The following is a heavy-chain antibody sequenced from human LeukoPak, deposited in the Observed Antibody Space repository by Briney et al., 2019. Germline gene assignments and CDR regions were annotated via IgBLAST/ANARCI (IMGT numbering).Heavy chain of an antibody. CDR1: GGSISSYY. J-gene: IGHJ3*02. Sequence: SETLSLTCTVSGGSISSYYWSWIRQPPGKGLEWIGYIYYSGSTNYNPSLKGRVTISVDTSKNQFSLKLSSVTAADTAVYYCARGAYCGGDCYLAAFDIWGQGTMVTVSS. D-gene: IGHD2-21*02. V-gene: IGHV4-59*01. CDR3: ARGAYCGGDCYLAAFDI. CDR2: IYYSGST.